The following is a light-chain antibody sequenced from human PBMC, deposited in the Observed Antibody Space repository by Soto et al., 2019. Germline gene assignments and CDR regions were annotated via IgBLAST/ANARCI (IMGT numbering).Light chain of an antibody. CDR1: QSVRSY. CDR2: DAS. V-gene: IGKV3-11*01. Sequence: DIVFAHSPATLSLSPGERVTLTCRASQSVRSYLAWYQQKPGQAPRLLIYDASNRATGIPARFSGSGSGTDFTLTISSLEPEDFAVYYCQQRANWPATFGQGTRLEIK. J-gene: IGKJ5*01. CDR3: QQRANWPAT.